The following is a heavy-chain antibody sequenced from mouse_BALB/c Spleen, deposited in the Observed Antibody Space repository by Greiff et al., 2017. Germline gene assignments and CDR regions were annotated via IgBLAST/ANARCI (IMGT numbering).Heavy chain of an antibody. Sequence: QVQLQQSGAELVKPGASVKLSCKASGYTFTSYYMYWVKQRPGQGLEWIGEINPSNGGTNFNEKFKSKATLTVDKSSSTAYMQLSSLTSEDSAVYYCTRFDWEGAWFAYWGQGTLVTVSA. V-gene: IGHV1S81*02. CDR3: TRFDWEGAWFAY. D-gene: IGHD4-1*01. J-gene: IGHJ3*01. CDR1: GYTFTSYY. CDR2: INPSNGGT.